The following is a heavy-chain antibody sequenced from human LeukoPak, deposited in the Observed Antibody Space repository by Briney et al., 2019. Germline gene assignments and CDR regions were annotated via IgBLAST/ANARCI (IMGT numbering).Heavy chain of an antibody. CDR2: IYYSGST. D-gene: IGHD5-18*01. J-gene: IGHJ6*03. V-gene: IGHV4-59*01. CDR3: ARTVNTAFAYYYYYMDV. Sequence: SETLSLTCTVSGGSISSYYWSWIRQPPGKGLEWIGYIYYSGSTNYNPSLKSRVTISVDTSKNQFSLKLSSVTAADTAVYYCARTVNTAFAYYYYYMDVWGKGTTVTVS. CDR1: GGSISSYY.